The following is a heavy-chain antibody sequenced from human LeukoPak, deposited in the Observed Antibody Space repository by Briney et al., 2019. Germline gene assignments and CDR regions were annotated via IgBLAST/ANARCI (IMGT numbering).Heavy chain of an antibody. D-gene: IGHD3-16*02. CDR3: ARIRGYDYVWGSYRPYYFDY. V-gene: IGHV2-70*01. CDR1: GFSLSTRGMC. Sequence: SGPTLVNPTQTLTLTCTFSGFSLSTRGMCVSWIRQPPGKALEWLAHIEWDDDKYYSTSLKTRLTISKDTSKNQVVLIMTNMDPVDTATYYCARIRGYDYVWGSYRPYYFDYWGQGTLVTVSS. J-gene: IGHJ4*02. CDR2: IEWDDDK.